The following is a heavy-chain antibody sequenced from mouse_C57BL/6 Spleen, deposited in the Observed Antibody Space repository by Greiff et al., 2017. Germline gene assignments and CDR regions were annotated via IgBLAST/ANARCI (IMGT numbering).Heavy chain of an antibody. CDR2: IDPSDSET. J-gene: IGHJ4*01. D-gene: IGHD6-1*01. Sequence: QVQLKQPGAELVRPGSSVKLSCKASGYTFTSYWMHWVKQRPIQGLEWIGNIDPSDSETHYNQKFKDKATLTVDKSSSTAYMQLSSLTSEDSAVYYCASARGNAMDYWGQGTSVTVSS. CDR3: ASARGNAMDY. CDR1: GYTFTSYW. V-gene: IGHV1-52*01.